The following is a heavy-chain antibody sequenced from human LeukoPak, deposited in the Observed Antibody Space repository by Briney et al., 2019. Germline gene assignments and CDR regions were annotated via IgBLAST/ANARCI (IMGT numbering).Heavy chain of an antibody. CDR3: ARLSHWFDP. CDR1: GGSISGSDYY. V-gene: IGHV4-39*07. Sequence: SETLSLTCTVSGGSISGSDYYWGWIRQPPGKGLEWIGSLYYSGSTYYNPSLKSRVTISVDTSKNQFSLKLSSVTAADTAVYYCARLSHWFDPWGQGTLVTVSS. J-gene: IGHJ5*02. D-gene: IGHD3-16*02. CDR2: LYYSGST.